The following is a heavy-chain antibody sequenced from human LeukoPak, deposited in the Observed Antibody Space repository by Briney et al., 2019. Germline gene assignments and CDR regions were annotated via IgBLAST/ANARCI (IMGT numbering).Heavy chain of an antibody. Sequence: GASVKVSCKASGYTFTNYYIHWVRQAPGQGLEWMGGIIPIFGTANYAQKFQGRGTITADESTSTAYMELSSLRSEDTAVYYCAKAGTRDTDYGDYSGYNWFDPWGQGTLVTISS. CDR3: AKAGTRDTDYGDYSGYNWFDP. V-gene: IGHV1-69*13. CDR2: IIPIFGTA. D-gene: IGHD4-17*01. CDR1: GYTFTNYY. J-gene: IGHJ5*02.